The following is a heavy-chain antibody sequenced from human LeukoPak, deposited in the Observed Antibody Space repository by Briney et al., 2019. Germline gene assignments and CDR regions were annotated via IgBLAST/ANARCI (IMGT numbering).Heavy chain of an antibody. D-gene: IGHD6-13*01. CDR3: ARGPYSSSYFDC. CDR2: IYHSGST. Sequence: SETLSLTCTVSGGSISSYYWGWIRQPPGKGLEWIGSIYHSGSTYYTPSLTSRVTISVDTSKNHFSLKLSAVTAADTAVYYCARGPYSSSYFDCWGQGTLVTVSS. CDR1: GGSISSYY. V-gene: IGHV4-38-2*02. J-gene: IGHJ4*02.